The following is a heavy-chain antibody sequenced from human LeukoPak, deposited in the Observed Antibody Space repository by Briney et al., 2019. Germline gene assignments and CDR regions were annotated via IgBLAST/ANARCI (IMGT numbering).Heavy chain of an antibody. D-gene: IGHD3-22*01. J-gene: IGHJ1*01. CDR2: IYYSGST. CDR3: ARREAQDPDDDYYDSSGYPSQYFQH. CDR1: GGSISSSNYY. V-gene: IGHV4-39*01. Sequence: PSETLSLTCTVSGGSISSSNYYWGWIRQPPGKGLEWIGSIYYSGSTYYNPSLKSRVTISVDTSKNQFSLKLSSVTAADTAVYYCARREAQDPDDDYYDSSGYPSQYFQHWGQGTLVTVSS.